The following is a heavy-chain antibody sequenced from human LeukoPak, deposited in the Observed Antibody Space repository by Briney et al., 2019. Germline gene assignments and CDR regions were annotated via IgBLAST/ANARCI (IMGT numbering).Heavy chain of an antibody. CDR2: INHSGST. J-gene: IGHJ3*02. V-gene: IGHV4-34*01. CDR1: GGSISGYY. CDR3: ASDAFDI. Sequence: SETLSLTCTVSGGSISGYYWSWIRQPPGKGLEWIGEINHSGSTNYNPSLKSRVTISVDTSKNQFSLKLSSVTAADTAVYYCASDAFDIWGQGTMVTVSS.